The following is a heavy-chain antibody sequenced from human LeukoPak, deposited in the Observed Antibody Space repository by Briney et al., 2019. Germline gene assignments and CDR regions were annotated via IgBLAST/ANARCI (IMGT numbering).Heavy chain of an antibody. Sequence: GGSLRLSCAASGFSFSSYSLNCVRQAPGKGLEWVSYISPTSSTIYYADSVKGRFTISRDNAKSSLYLQMTSLRDEDTALYYCATAPGGDPYYFDYWGQGALVTVSS. CDR2: ISPTSSTI. V-gene: IGHV3-48*02. J-gene: IGHJ4*02. D-gene: IGHD2-21*02. CDR1: GFSFSSYS. CDR3: ATAPGGDPYYFDY.